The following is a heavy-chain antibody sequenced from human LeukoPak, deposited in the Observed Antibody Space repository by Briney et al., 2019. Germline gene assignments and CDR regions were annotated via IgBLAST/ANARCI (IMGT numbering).Heavy chain of an antibody. CDR1: GFTFSNPW. V-gene: IGHV3-15*01. CDR2: IKSKTDGETT. Sequence: PGGSLRLSCAASGFTFSNPWMSWVRHARGGGGEWVARIKSKTDGETTDYAAPVKGRLTISRHDSKHTLYLQMNSLKTEDTAVYYCTTTNVVATMSPDYWGEGTLVTVSS. D-gene: IGHD5-12*01. CDR3: TTTNVVATMSPDY. J-gene: IGHJ4*02.